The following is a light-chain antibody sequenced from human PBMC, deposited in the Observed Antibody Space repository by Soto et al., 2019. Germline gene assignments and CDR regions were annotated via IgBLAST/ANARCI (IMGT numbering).Light chain of an antibody. V-gene: IGLV3-1*01. CDR1: KLGDKY. CDR3: QAWDSSTVV. Sequence: SYELTQPPSVSVSPGQTASITCSGDKLGDKYASWYQHKPGQSPVLVIYQDRKRPSGIPERFSGSNSGNTATLTISGTQAMDEADYYCQAWDSSTVVFGGGTKVTVL. CDR2: QDR. J-gene: IGLJ2*01.